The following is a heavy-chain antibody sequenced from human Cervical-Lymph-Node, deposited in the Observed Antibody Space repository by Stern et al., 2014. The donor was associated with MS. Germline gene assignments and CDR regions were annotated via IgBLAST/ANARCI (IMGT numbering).Heavy chain of an antibody. J-gene: IGHJ4*02. V-gene: IGHV3-30*03. D-gene: IGHD5-24*01. CDR1: GFTFSSYG. Sequence: QVQLMQSGGGVVQPGRSLRLSCAASGFTFSSYGMYWVRQVPGKGLEWVAIISYDGSKKYYADSVKGRFTISRDNSKNTLYLQMNSLKTDDTAVYYCILATIIRDYWGQGTLVTVSS. CDR2: ISYDGSKK. CDR3: ILATIIRDY.